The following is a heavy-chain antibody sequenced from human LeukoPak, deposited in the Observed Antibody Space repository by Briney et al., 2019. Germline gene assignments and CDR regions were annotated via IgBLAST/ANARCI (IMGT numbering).Heavy chain of an antibody. D-gene: IGHD1-14*01. Sequence: ASVKVSCKASEYTCTGYYMHWVRQAPGQGLEWMGWINPNSRGTNYAQKFQGRVTMTMDTSISTAYMELSRLRSDDTAVYYCARDLKITVGNPWGQGTLVTVSS. V-gene: IGHV1-2*02. J-gene: IGHJ5*02. CDR2: INPNSRGT. CDR1: EYTCTGYY. CDR3: ARDLKITVGNP.